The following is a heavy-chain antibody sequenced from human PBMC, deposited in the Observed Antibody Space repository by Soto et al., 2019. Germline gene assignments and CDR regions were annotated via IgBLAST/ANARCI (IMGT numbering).Heavy chain of an antibody. CDR3: ARSIVVVTALAY. Sequence: QVQLVQSGAEEKKPGASVKVSCKASVYTFTSYAMHWVRQAPRQRLEWMGWINAGNGHTKYSQKFSGRVTITRDASASTAYMERSSLRSEDTAVYYSARSIVVVTALAYWGQGTLVTVSS. J-gene: IGHJ4*02. CDR2: INAGNGHT. V-gene: IGHV1-3*05. D-gene: IGHD2-21*02. CDR1: VYTFTSYA.